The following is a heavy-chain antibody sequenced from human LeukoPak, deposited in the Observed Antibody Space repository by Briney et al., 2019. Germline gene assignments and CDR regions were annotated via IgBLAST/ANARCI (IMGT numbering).Heavy chain of an antibody. V-gene: IGHV3-43*01. D-gene: IGHD3-10*01. CDR3: ATGTDGSENYFDY. CDR2: ISWDGGST. Sequence: GGSLRLSCAASGFTFDDYTMHWVRQAPGKGLEWVSLISWDGGSTYYADSVKGRFTISRDNSKNSLYLQMNSLRTEDTALYYCATGTDGSENYFDYGGQGTLVTVSS. CDR1: GFTFDDYT. J-gene: IGHJ4*02.